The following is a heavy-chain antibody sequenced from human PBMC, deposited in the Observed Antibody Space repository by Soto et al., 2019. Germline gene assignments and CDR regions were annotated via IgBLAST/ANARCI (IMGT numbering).Heavy chain of an antibody. Sequence: PWETLSLTCTVSGGSISSGGYYWSWIRQHPGKGLEWIGYIYYSGSTNYNPSLKSRVTISVDTSKNQFSLKLSSVTAADTAVYYCARVPTAIGYYFDYWGQGTLVTVSS. CDR2: IYYSGST. CDR1: GGSISSGGYY. CDR3: ARVPTAIGYYFDY. J-gene: IGHJ4*02. V-gene: IGHV4-61*08.